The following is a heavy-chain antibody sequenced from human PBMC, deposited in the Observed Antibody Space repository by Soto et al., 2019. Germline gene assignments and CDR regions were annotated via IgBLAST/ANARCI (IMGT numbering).Heavy chain of an antibody. D-gene: IGHD3-22*01. V-gene: IGHV3-48*02. CDR2: ISSSSSTI. CDR1: GFTFSSYS. CDR3: ARGLYYYDSRGYWGY. J-gene: IGHJ4*02. Sequence: EVQLVESGGGLVQPGGSLRLSCAASGFTFSSYSMNWVRQAPGKGLEWVSYISSSSSTIYYADSVKGRFTISRDNDKNSLYLQMNSLRDEDTAVYYCARGLYYYDSRGYWGYWGQGTLVTVSS.